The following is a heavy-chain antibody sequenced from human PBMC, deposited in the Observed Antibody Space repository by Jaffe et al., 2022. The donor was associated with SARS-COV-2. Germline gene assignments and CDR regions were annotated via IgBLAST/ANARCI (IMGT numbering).Heavy chain of an antibody. D-gene: IGHD4-17*01. J-gene: IGHJ4*02. CDR1: GFTFSSYA. Sequence: QVQLVESGGGVVQPGRSLRLSCAASGFTFSSYAMHWVRQAPGKGLEWVAVISYDGSNKYYADSVKGRFTISRDNSKNTLYLQMNSLRAEDTAVYYCARDGAYGDYDRSFYFDYWGQGTLVTVSS. V-gene: IGHV3-30-3*01. CDR3: ARDGAYGDYDRSFYFDY. CDR2: ISYDGSNK.